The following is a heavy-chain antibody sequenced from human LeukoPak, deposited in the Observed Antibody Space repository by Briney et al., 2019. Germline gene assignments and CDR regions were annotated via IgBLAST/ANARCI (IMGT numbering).Heavy chain of an antibody. J-gene: IGHJ4*02. V-gene: IGHV3-23*01. CDR2: ISATGGTT. D-gene: IGHD5-18*01. CDR1: GFTFSSYG. Sequence: GGSLRLSCAASGFTFSSYGMSWVRQAPGKGLEWVSAISATGGTTYYADSVKGRFTISRDNSKNTLYLQMNSLRAEDTAVYYCAKELGTAMARGLLDYWGQGTLVTVSS. CDR3: AKELGTAMARGLLDY.